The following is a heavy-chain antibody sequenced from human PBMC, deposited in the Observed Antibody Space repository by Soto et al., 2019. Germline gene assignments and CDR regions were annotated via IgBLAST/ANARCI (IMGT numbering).Heavy chain of an antibody. V-gene: IGHV1-3*05. CDR2: INAGNGNT. CDR3: ARSSGYYLIDDY. J-gene: IGHJ4*02. Sequence: QVQLVQSGAEEKKPGASVKVSCKASGYTFTSYAMHWVRQAPGQRLEWMGWINAGNGNTKYSQKFQGRVTITRDTSASTAYMELSSLRSADTAVYYWARSSGYYLIDDYWGQGTLVTVSS. CDR1: GYTFTSYA. D-gene: IGHD3-22*01.